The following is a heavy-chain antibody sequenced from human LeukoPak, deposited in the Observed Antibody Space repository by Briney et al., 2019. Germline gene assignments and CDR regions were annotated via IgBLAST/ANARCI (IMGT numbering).Heavy chain of an antibody. CDR2: IDQDGSDE. D-gene: IGHD1-1*01. V-gene: IGHV3-7*01. Sequence: PGGSLRLSCAASGFTLSDYWMSWVRQAPGKGLEWVANIDQDGSDENYVDSVKGRFTISRDDAKNSLYLQMSSLRADDTAMYYCARESTRERPGCWGQGTLVTVSS. CDR3: ARESTRERPGC. J-gene: IGHJ4*02. CDR1: GFTLSDYW.